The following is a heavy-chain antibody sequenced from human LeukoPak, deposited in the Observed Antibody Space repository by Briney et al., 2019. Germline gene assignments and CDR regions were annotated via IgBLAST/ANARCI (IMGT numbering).Heavy chain of an antibody. Sequence: ASVKVSCKASGGTFSSYAISWVRQAPGQGLEWMGWINPHSGGANYAQNFQGWVTMTRDTSLSTAYMELSRLRSDDTAVYFCARGPRKDGYNPSYFYYGIDVWGQGTTVTVSS. CDR3: ARGPRKDGYNPSYFYYGIDV. V-gene: IGHV1-2*04. CDR1: GGTFSSYA. CDR2: INPHSGGA. J-gene: IGHJ6*02. D-gene: IGHD5-24*01.